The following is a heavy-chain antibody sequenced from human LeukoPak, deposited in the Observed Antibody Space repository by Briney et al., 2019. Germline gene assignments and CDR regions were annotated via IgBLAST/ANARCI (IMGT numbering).Heavy chain of an antibody. Sequence: ASVKVSCKASGYTFTSYYMHWVRQAPGQGLEWMGIINPSGGSTSYAQKFQGRVTMTRDTSTSTVYMELSSLRSEDTAVYYCARDYDSRGYYYRYPGYWGQGTLVTVSS. CDR2: INPSGGST. V-gene: IGHV1-46*01. CDR1: GYTFTSYY. CDR3: ARDYDSRGYYYRYPGY. D-gene: IGHD3-22*01. J-gene: IGHJ4*02.